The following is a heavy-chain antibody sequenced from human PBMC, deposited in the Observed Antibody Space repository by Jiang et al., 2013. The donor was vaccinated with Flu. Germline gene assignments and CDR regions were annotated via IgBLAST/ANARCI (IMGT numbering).Heavy chain of an antibody. Sequence: LQGRVTITADESTSTAYMELVSLRSEDTAVYYCARSDWGAYWGSFDYWGQGTLVTVS. D-gene: IGHD7-27*01. J-gene: IGHJ4*02. CDR3: ARSDWGAYWGSFDY. V-gene: IGHV1-69*01.